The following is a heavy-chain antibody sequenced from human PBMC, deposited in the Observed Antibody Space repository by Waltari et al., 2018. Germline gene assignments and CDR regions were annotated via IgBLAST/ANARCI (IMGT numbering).Heavy chain of an antibody. V-gene: IGHV3-21*02. CDR1: GFDFVYYD. Sequence: EVRLAESGGGLVKPGGSLRLSCIASGFDFVYYDLNWVRQAPGTGLEWVSSIGGTHSNIFYADSVKGRFTVSRDNAKKSLYLQMDNLRAEDTGLYYCTRDLYGSGGDWFDPWGQGTLVTVSS. CDR2: IGGTHSNI. J-gene: IGHJ5*02. CDR3: TRDLYGSGGDWFDP. D-gene: IGHD3-10*01.